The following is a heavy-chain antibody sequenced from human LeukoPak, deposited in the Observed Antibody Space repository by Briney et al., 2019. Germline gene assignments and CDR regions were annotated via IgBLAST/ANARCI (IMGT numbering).Heavy chain of an antibody. CDR2: ISAYNGNT. V-gene: IGHV1-18*01. Sequence: GASVKVSCKASGYTFTSYGISWVRPAPGQGLERMGWISAYNGNTNYAQKLQGRVTMTTDTSTSTAYMELRSLRSDNTAVYYSAREARDIVATRASCWFDPWGQGTLVTVSS. CDR3: AREARDIVATRASCWFDP. J-gene: IGHJ5*02. CDR1: GYTFTSYG. D-gene: IGHD5-12*01.